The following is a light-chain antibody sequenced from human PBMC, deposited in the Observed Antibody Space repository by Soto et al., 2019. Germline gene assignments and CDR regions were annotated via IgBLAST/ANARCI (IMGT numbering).Light chain of an antibody. CDR1: QTISSW. V-gene: IGKV1-5*03. CDR2: KAS. Sequence: DIQMTQSPSTLSGSVGDRVTITCRASQTISSWLAWYQQKPGKAPKLLIYKASTLKSGVPSRFSGSGSGTEFTLTISSLQPDDFATYYCLQYYDYPLTFGTGTKVDIK. J-gene: IGKJ3*01. CDR3: LQYYDYPLT.